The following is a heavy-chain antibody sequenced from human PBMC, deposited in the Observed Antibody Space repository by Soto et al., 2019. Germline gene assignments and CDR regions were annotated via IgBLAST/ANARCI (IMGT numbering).Heavy chain of an antibody. V-gene: IGHV1-69*12. CDR3: ARETSAPGTFREDASDI. J-gene: IGHJ3*02. CDR2: IVPIFRTA. D-gene: IGHD6-13*01. Sequence: QVQLVQSGAEGKKPGASVKVACKGSGDTFSNYVINWVRQAPGQGLEWMGAIVPIFRTANYAQKFQGRVTITADEFTITAYMELSGLRSDDTATYYCARETSAPGTFREDASDIWGQGTLVTVSS. CDR1: GDTFSNYV.